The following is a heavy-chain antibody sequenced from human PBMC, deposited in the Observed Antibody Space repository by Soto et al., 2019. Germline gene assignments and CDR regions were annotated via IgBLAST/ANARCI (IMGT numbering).Heavy chain of an antibody. Sequence: PGESLRISCKGSGYSFTTFWITWVRQMPGKGLEWMGTVDPRDSYTNYSPSFQGRVTISADMSLSTAYLQWSSLRVSDTAMYYCARQAYHYDTNSFGYWGQGTLVTVAS. D-gene: IGHD3-22*01. CDR3: ARQAYHYDTNSFGY. CDR2: VDPRDSYT. CDR1: GYSFTTFW. J-gene: IGHJ4*02. V-gene: IGHV5-10-1*04.